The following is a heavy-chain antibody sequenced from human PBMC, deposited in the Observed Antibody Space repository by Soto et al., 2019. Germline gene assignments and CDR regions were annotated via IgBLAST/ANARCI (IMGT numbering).Heavy chain of an antibody. J-gene: IGHJ5*02. CDR2: ISAYNGNT. Sequence: ASVKVSCKASGYTFTSYGISWVRQAPGQGLEWMGWISAYNGNTNYAQKLQGRVTMTTDTSTSTAYMELRSLRSDDTAVYYCARDREWSGYQPAATRSWFDPWGQGTLVTVSS. D-gene: IGHD2-2*01. CDR3: ARDREWSGYQPAATRSWFDP. V-gene: IGHV1-18*04. CDR1: GYTFTSYG.